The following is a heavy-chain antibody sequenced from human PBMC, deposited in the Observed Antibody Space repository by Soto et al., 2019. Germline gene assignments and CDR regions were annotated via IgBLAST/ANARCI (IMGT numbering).Heavy chain of an antibody. J-gene: IGHJ5*02. V-gene: IGHV1-24*01. D-gene: IGHD3-22*01. CDR1: GYTLTELS. Sequence: QVQLVQSGAEVKKPGASVKVSCKVSGYTLTELSMHWVRQAPGKGLEWMGGFDPDDVETIYAQKFQGGVTMTEDTSTDTAYMKLSSLRSEDTAVYYCATAGSYYDSSGYYFNWFDPWGQGTLVTVSS. CDR3: ATAGSYYDSSGYYFNWFDP. CDR2: FDPDDVET.